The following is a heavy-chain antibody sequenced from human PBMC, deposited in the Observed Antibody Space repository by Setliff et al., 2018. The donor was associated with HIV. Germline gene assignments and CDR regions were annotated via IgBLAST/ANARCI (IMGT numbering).Heavy chain of an antibody. D-gene: IGHD2-21*01. V-gene: IGHV4-31*03. CDR3: ARGVYCGASCYQGTDH. Sequence: LSLTCSVSGASFTSARYYRTWIRQHPGHPGKGLEWIGYVHNSGTAYSTPSLRSRVDISLDTSNSQFSLNLRAVTAADTAVYYCARGVYCGASCYQGTDHWGQGTLVTVS. J-gene: IGHJ5*02. CDR1: GASFTSARYY. CDR2: VHNSGTA.